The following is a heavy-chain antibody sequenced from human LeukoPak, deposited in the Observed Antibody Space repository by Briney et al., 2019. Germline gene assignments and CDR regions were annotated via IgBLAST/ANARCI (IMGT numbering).Heavy chain of an antibody. CDR1: GFTFSSYV. Sequence: GGSLRLSCAASGFTFSSYVMHWVRQAPGKGLEWVAFIRYDGSNKYYADSVKGRFTISRDNSKNTLYLQMNSLKTEDTAVYYCTTEPPMDFFVVLPAWGQGTLVTVSS. CDR3: TTEPPMDFFVVLPA. D-gene: IGHD2-2*01. V-gene: IGHV3-30*02. J-gene: IGHJ5*02. CDR2: IRYDGSNK.